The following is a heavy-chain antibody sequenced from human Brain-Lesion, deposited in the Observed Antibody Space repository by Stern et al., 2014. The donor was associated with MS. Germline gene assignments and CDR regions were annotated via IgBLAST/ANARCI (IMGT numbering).Heavy chain of an antibody. CDR2: IFNSGST. Sequence: VQLVESGPGLVKPSQTLSLSCTVSGGSISSGGYYWRWIRQPAGKGLEWIGRIFNSGSTSYNPSPKSRVTISIDTSKNHFSPALNPMTAADTAVYYCARGRVVPGFQYYATDVWGQGTTVIVSS. D-gene: IGHD2-2*01. V-gene: IGHV4-61*02. CDR3: ARGRVVPGFQYYATDV. CDR1: GGSISSGGYY. J-gene: IGHJ6*02.